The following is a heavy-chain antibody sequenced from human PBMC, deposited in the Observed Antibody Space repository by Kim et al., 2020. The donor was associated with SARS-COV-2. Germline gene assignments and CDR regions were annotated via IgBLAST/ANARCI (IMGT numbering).Heavy chain of an antibody. D-gene: IGHD1-1*01. Sequence: GGSLRLSCAASGFTFSGSAMHWVRQASGKGLEWVGRISSKANSYATAYAASVKGRFTISRDAAKNTSYLQMNSLKTEGSAVYYCTSRQPMSTTGTTYGYHYGMDVWGRGTTVTVSS. J-gene: IGHJ6*01. CDR1: GFTFSGSA. CDR2: ISSKANSYAT. CDR3: TSRQPMSTTGTTYGYHYGMDV. V-gene: IGHV3-73*01.